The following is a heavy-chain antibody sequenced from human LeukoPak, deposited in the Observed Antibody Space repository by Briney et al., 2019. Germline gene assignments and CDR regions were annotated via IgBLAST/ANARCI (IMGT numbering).Heavy chain of an antibody. Sequence: GGSLRLSCAASGFTFRNHDMNWVRQAPGKGLECISYINSSGHTKHYADSVKGRFTVARDNAKNSLYLQMNSLRADDTAVYYCAMKAVPRPRLYDAFDFWGQGTVVTVSS. CDR3: AMKAVPRPRLYDAFDF. J-gene: IGHJ3*01. CDR1: GFTFRNHD. V-gene: IGHV3-48*03. CDR2: INSSGHTK. D-gene: IGHD2-2*02.